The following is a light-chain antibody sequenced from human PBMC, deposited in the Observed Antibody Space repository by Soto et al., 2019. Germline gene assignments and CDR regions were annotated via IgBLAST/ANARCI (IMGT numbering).Light chain of an antibody. Sequence: DIQMTQSPSSVSASVGDRVTITCRASQGLSTWLAWYQQKPGKAPKLLIYAASTLESGDPSRFSGSGSGTDFTLTISSLQPEDFATYYCQQANSFPITVGQGTRLDIK. CDR1: QGLSTW. V-gene: IGKV1-12*01. CDR3: QQANSFPIT. J-gene: IGKJ5*01. CDR2: AAS.